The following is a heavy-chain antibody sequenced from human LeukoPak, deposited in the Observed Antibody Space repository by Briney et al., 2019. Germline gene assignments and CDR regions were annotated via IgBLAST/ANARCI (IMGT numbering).Heavy chain of an antibody. CDR2: SDPEDGER. Sequence: ASVKVSCKVFGKTLSDVSIHWLRQPPGEGLEWLGGSDPEDGERIYAQMFQGRVTMTEDTSIDTAYMELSSLRSEDTAVYYCVTGFTTMAVDYFDYWGQGTLVTVSP. J-gene: IGHJ4*02. CDR1: GKTLSDVS. CDR3: VTGFTTMAVDYFDY. D-gene: IGHD5-18*01. V-gene: IGHV1-24*01.